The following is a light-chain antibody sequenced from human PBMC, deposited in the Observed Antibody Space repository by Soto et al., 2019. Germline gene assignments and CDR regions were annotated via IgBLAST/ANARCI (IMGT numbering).Light chain of an antibody. V-gene: IGKV1-5*01. CDR3: QQYHSYSYT. CDR1: QSISTW. Sequence: DIQMTQFTTTMPASVGHRITITWLASQSISTWLAWHQQKPGEAPKHLIYDASSLESGVPFRFRASGSGTEFTLTISSLQPDDFATYYCQQYHSYSYTFGQGTRLEIK. J-gene: IGKJ5*01. CDR2: DAS.